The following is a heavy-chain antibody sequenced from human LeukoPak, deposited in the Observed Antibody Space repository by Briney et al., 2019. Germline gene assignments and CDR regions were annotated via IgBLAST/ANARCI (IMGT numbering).Heavy chain of an antibody. J-gene: IGHJ4*02. CDR2: IKQDGSER. V-gene: IGHV3-7*03. D-gene: IGHD6-19*01. Sequence: GGSLRLSCAASGFTFSSYWMTWGRQAPGKGLEWVSNIKQDGSERNYVDSVKSRFTISRDNAKNSLYLQMNTLRDEDTAVYYCATGAGCGYWGQGTLVTVSS. CDR1: GFTFSSYW. CDR3: ATGAGCGY.